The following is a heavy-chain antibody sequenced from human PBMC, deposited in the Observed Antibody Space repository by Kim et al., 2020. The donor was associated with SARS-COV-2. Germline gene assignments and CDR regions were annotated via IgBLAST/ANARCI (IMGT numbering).Heavy chain of an antibody. J-gene: IGHJ4*02. D-gene: IGHD5-12*01. V-gene: IGHV3-73*01. CDR3: IKGDSPTD. CDR1: GFTFSGSA. Sequence: GGSLRLSCAASGFTFSGSAMHWVRQASGKGLEWVGRIRSKANSYATAYAASVKGRFTISRDDSMNTAYLQMNSLKTEDTAVYYCIKGDSPTDWGQGTLVTVSS. CDR2: IRSKANSYAT.